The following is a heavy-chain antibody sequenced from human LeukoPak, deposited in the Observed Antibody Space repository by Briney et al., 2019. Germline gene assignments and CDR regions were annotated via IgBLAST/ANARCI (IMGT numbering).Heavy chain of an antibody. CDR3: VRHQGTTFDY. D-gene: IGHD1-1*01. CDR1: GFTFSTSW. J-gene: IGHJ4*02. CDR2: IKQDGREK. V-gene: IGHV3-7*01. Sequence: SGGSLRLSCAASGFTFSTSWMTWVRQAPGKGLEWVANIKQDGREKYYVDSVKGRFTISRDNTKNSLYLQMNGLRAEDTAVYYCVRHQGTTFDYWGQGNLVTVSS.